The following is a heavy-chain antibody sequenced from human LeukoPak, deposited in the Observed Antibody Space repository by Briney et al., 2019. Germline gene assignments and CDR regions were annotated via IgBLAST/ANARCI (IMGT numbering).Heavy chain of an antibody. V-gene: IGHV4-59*08. D-gene: IGHD6-6*01. J-gene: IGHJ5*02. CDR1: GGSISSYY. Sequence: SGTLSLTCTVSGGSISSYYWSWIRQPPGKGLEWIGYIYYSGSTNYNPSLKSRVTISVDTSKNQFSLKLSSVTAADTAVYYCARLGRSSFFWREGNWFDPWGQGTLVTVSS. CDR2: IYYSGST. CDR3: ARLGRSSFFWREGNWFDP.